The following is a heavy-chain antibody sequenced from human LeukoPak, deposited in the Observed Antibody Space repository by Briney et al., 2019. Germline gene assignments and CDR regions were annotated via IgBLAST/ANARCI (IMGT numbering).Heavy chain of an antibody. CDR3: ARAKWGYYDSSGNYAFDI. V-gene: IGHV1-18*01. Sequence: ASVKVSCKASGYTFISYGITWVRQAPGQGLEWMGWISPYTTKTNYAQSLQGRVTMTTDTSTSTAYMELRSLRSDDTAVYYCARAKWGYYDSSGNYAFDIWGQGTMVTVSS. J-gene: IGHJ3*02. D-gene: IGHD3-22*01. CDR1: GYTFISYG. CDR2: ISPYTTKT.